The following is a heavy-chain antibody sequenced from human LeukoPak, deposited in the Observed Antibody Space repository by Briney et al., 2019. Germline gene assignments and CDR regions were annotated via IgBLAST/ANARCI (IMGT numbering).Heavy chain of an antibody. CDR1: GVSISGYY. Sequence: SETLSLTCTVSGVSISGYYWGWIRQSPGKGLEWIGYISNSGSTSYNPSLKSRVTISVDTSKNQFSLKLSSVTAADTAVYYCVRGGAYYYDSTGYSLGYWGQGTLVTVSS. D-gene: IGHD3-22*01. CDR3: VRGGAYYYDSTGYSLGY. CDR2: ISNSGST. V-gene: IGHV4-59*08. J-gene: IGHJ4*02.